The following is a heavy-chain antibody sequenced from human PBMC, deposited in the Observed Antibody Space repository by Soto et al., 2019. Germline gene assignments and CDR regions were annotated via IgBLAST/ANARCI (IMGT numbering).Heavy chain of an antibody. J-gene: IGHJ4*02. CDR1: GFTLSNHA. D-gene: IGHD2-15*01. Sequence: EVQLLESGGGLVQPGGSLRLSCAASGFTLSNHAMSWVRQAPGQGLQWVSTISHGGGSTFYADSVKGRFTISRDNSKNTLSLQLNSLRAEDSALYYCTRDWAVGLPDYWGQGSRVTGSS. CDR3: TRDWAVGLPDY. CDR2: ISHGGGST. V-gene: IGHV3-23*01.